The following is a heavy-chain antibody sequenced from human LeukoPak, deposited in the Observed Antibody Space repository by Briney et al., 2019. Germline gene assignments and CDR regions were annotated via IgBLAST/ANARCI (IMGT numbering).Heavy chain of an antibody. Sequence: PGGSLRLSCAASGFTFSNYEMNWVRQAPGKGLEWVSYISSSGSTIYYADSVKGRFIISRDNAKNSLYLQMNSLRAEDTAVYYCAQIYTYGSSQFDYWGQGTLVTVSS. CDR2: ISSSGSTI. V-gene: IGHV3-48*03. CDR3: AQIYTYGSSQFDY. D-gene: IGHD5-18*01. J-gene: IGHJ4*02. CDR1: GFTFSNYE.